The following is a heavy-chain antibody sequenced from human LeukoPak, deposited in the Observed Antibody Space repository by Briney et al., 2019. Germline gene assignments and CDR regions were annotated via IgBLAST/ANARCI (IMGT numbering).Heavy chain of an antibody. D-gene: IGHD2-15*01. J-gene: IGHJ6*03. CDR2: INWNGGVT. Sequence: GGSLRLSCAASGFTFDQYGMSWVRQAPGKGLEWVSGINWNGGVTDYADSVKGRFTISRDNAKNSLYLQMNSLRAEDTAFYYCARDQKVLFLFSYYYNMDVGAKGPRSPSP. CDR1: GFTFDQYG. CDR3: ARDQKVLFLFSYYYNMDV. V-gene: IGHV3-20*04.